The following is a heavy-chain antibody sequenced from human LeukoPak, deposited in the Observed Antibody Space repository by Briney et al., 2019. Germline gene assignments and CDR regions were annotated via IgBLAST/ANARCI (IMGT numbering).Heavy chain of an antibody. Sequence: PWASVTLSCAASGYTLTGYGWSWVRQAPGQGLEWMGSINPYNGNTNYAQKLKGRVTMTIDTSMSTASLELRSLRSDDTAVYYCARVDHMGAVYGIDVWGKGTTVTVSS. D-gene: IGHD1-26*01. CDR3: ARVDHMGAVYGIDV. CDR1: GYTLTGYG. CDR2: INPYNGNT. J-gene: IGHJ6*04. V-gene: IGHV1-18*01.